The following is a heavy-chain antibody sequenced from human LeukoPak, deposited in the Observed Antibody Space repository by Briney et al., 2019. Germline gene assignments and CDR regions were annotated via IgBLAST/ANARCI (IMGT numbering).Heavy chain of an antibody. CDR1: GFTFSSYG. CDR2: ISYDGSNK. D-gene: IGHD5-24*01. J-gene: IGHJ4*02. V-gene: IGHV3-30*03. Sequence: GGSLRLSCAASGFTFSSYGMHWVRQAPGKGLEWVAVISYDGSNKYYADSVKGRFTISRDNAKNTLYLQMNSLRAEDTAVYYCSRDLRGRDDYWGQGILVIVSS. CDR3: SRDLRGRDDY.